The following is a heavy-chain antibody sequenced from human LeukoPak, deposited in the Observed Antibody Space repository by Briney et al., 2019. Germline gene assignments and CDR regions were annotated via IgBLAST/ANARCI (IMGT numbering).Heavy chain of an antibody. Sequence: GGSLRLSCAASGFTFSSCGMHWVRQAPGKGLEWVAVISYDGSNKYYADSVKGRFTISRDNSKNTLYLQMNSLRAEDTAVYYRAKDFQAGMDVWGQGTTVTVSS. CDR3: AKDFQAGMDV. J-gene: IGHJ6*02. V-gene: IGHV3-30*18. CDR1: GFTFSSCG. CDR2: ISYDGSNK.